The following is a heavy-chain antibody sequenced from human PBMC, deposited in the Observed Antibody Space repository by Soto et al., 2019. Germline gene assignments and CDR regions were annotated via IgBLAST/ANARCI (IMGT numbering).Heavy chain of an antibody. CDR1: GFTFSDYY. J-gene: IGHJ6*02. V-gene: IGHV3-11*06. D-gene: IGHD5-12*01. CDR3: ARAVISYDYRGNYYYYYGMDV. Sequence: GGSLRLSCAASGFTFSDYYMSWLRQAPGKWLEWVSYISSSSSYTNYADSVKGRFTISRDNAKNSLYLQMNSLRAEDTAVYYCARAVISYDYRGNYYYYYGMDVWGQGXTVTVYS. CDR2: ISSSSSYT.